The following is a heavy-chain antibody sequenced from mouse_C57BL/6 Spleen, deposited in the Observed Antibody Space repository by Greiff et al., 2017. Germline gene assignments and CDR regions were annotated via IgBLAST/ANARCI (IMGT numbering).Heavy chain of an antibody. CDR3: TTGPFITEAMDY. CDR2: IDPENGDT. D-gene: IGHD1-1*01. Sequence: EVKLQASGAELVRPGASVKLSCTASGFNIKDDYMHWVKQRPEQGLEWIGWIDPENGDTEYASKFQGKATITADTSSNTAYLPLSSLTSEDTAVYYCTTGPFITEAMDYWGQGTSVTVSS. CDR1: GFNIKDDY. V-gene: IGHV14-4*01. J-gene: IGHJ4*01.